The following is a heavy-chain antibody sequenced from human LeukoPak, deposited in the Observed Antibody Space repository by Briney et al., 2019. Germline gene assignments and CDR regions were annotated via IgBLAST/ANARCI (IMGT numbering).Heavy chain of an antibody. CDR2: IYYNGST. V-gene: IGHV4-59*01. D-gene: IGHD3-9*01. CDR1: GGSIGSYY. J-gene: IGHJ4*02. CDR3: ARVGLLDDILTGRFDY. Sequence: PSETLSLTCTVSGGSIGSYYWSWIRQPPGKGLEWIGYIYYNGSTNYNPSLKSRVTISVDTSKNQSSLKLSSVTAADTAVYYCARVGLLDDILTGRFDYWGQGTLVTVSS.